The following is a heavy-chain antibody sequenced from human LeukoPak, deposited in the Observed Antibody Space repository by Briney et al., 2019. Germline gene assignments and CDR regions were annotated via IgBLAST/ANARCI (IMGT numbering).Heavy chain of an antibody. Sequence: GGSLRLSCAASGFTVSSNYMTWVRQGPGQGLEWVSGISGSGGGTNYADSVRGRFAISRDNSKNTVYLQMNSLRAEDTAVYYCAKERSDINDYYNFDYWGQGTLVTVSS. V-gene: IGHV3-23*01. D-gene: IGHD3-22*01. CDR2: ISGSGGGT. J-gene: IGHJ4*02. CDR1: GFTVSSNY. CDR3: AKERSDINDYYNFDY.